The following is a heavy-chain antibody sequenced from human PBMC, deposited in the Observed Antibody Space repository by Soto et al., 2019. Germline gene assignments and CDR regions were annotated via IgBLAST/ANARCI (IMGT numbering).Heavy chain of an antibody. V-gene: IGHV3-48*02. D-gene: IGHD2-15*01. J-gene: IGHJ6*03. Sequence: LRLSCAASGFTFSSYDMNWVRQAPGKGLEWISYISTSSRAIHYADSVKGRFTISRDNVKNSLYLQMNSLRDEDTAVYYCARDRGYCNGGSCYYMDVWGKGTTVTVSS. CDR2: ISTSSRAI. CDR1: GFTFSSYD. CDR3: ARDRGYCNGGSCYYMDV.